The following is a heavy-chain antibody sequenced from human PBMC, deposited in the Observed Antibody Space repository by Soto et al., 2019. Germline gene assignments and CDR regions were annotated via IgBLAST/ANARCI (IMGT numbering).Heavy chain of an antibody. CDR1: GFTFSNHG. J-gene: IGHJ4*02. CDR2: IYYDGSNE. CDR3: ARGRGSGSFYHLDY. V-gene: IGHV3-33*01. Sequence: QVQLVESGGGVVQPGRSLRLSCAASGFTFSNHGMHWVRQAPGKGLEWVARIYYDGSNEYYADSVKDRFTISRDSSKNTMYLQMNSLRAEDTAFYYCARGRGSGSFYHLDYWGQGTLVTVSS. D-gene: IGHD1-26*01.